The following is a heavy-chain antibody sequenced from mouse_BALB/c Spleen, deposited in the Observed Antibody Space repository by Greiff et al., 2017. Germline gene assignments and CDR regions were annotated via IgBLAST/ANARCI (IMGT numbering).Heavy chain of an antibody. CDR2: IWWNDDK. CDR3: ARKFITTVLDY. Sequence: QVTLKVSGPGILQPSQTLSLTCSFSGFSLSTSGMSVGWIRQPSGKGLEWLAHIWWNDDKYYNPALKSRLTISKDTSNNQVFLKIASVVTADTATYYCARKFITTVLDYWGQGTTLTVSS. CDR1: GFSLSTSGMS. D-gene: IGHD1-1*01. V-gene: IGHV8-8*01. J-gene: IGHJ2*01.